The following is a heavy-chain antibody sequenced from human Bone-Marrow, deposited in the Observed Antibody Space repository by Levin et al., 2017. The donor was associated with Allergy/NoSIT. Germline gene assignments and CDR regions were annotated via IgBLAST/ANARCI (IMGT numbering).Heavy chain of an antibody. CDR2: MFYTGST. CDR3: ARPIGHRDVYYQRRDAFDS. V-gene: IGHV4-39*01. Sequence: SETLSLTCTVSGASISSSTYTWWAWLRQPPGKGLEWIGSMFYTGSTYYNPSLKGRLAISIDTSKNQFSLKLTSVAATDAAAYYCARPIGHRDVYYQRRDAFDSWGPGTRVTVSS. D-gene: IGHD5-24*01. J-gene: IGHJ3*01. CDR1: GASISSSTYTW.